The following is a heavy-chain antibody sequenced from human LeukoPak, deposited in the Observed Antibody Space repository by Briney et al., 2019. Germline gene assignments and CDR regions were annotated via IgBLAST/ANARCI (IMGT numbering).Heavy chain of an antibody. V-gene: IGHV4-59*01. CDR3: ARGRARPLGY. CDR2: IYYTGST. Sequence: SETLSLTCTVSGGSISTYYWSWIRQTPGVGLEWIGYIYYTGSTNYNPSLKSRVTISVDASKNQFSLKMSSMTAADTAVYYCARGRARPLGYWGQGTLVTVSS. J-gene: IGHJ4*02. D-gene: IGHD3-16*01. CDR1: GGSISTYY.